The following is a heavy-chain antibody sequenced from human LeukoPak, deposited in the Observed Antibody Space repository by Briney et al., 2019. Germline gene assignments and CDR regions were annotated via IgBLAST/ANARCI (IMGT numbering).Heavy chain of an antibody. CDR3: ARFAREVIVLDY. CDR2: ISSSSSYI. J-gene: IGHJ4*02. D-gene: IGHD2-15*01. V-gene: IGHV3-21*01. Sequence: GGSLRLSCAASGFTFSSYSMDWVRQAPGKGLEWVSSISSSSSYIYYADSVKGRFTISRDNAKNSLYLQMNSLRAEDTAVYYCARFAREVIVLDYWGQGTLVTVSS. CDR1: GFTFSSYS.